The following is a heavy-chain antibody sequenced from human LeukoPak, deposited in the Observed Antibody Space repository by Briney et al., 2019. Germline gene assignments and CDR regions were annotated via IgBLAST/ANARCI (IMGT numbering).Heavy chain of an antibody. V-gene: IGHV3-66*01. Sequence: GSLRLSCAASGFTVSSNYMSWVRQAPGKGLEWVSVIYSGVRTYYADSVKGRFTISRDNSKNTLYLQMNSLRAEDTAVYYCAREFGMGVILDWGQGTLVTVSS. J-gene: IGHJ4*02. CDR1: GFTVSSNY. D-gene: IGHD3-16*01. CDR2: IYSGVRT. CDR3: AREFGMGVILD.